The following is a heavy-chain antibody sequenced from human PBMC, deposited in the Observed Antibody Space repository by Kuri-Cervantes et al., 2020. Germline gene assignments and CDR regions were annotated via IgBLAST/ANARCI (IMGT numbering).Heavy chain of an antibody. Sequence: GGSLRLSCAASGFTFSSYSMNWVRQAPGKGLEWVAVIWYDGSNKYYADSVKGRFTISRDNSKNTLYLQMNSLRAEDTAVYYCAKVPLYCSGGSCYQTPEYWGQGTLVTVSS. J-gene: IGHJ4*02. D-gene: IGHD2-15*01. V-gene: IGHV3-30*02. CDR1: GFTFSSYS. CDR3: AKVPLYCSGGSCYQTPEY. CDR2: IWYDGSNK.